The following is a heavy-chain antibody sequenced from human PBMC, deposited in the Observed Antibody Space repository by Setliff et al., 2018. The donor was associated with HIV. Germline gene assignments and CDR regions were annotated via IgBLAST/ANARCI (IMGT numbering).Heavy chain of an antibody. CDR2: IYTSGST. V-gene: IGHV4-61*02. Sequence: LSLTCTVSGGSISSGSYYWSWIRQTAGKGLEWIGRIYTSGSTNYNPSLKSRVTISVDTSKNQFSLKLRSVTAADTAVYYCARETYYYDNPQYYYYYMDVWGKGTTVTVSS. D-gene: IGHD3-22*01. CDR3: ARETYYYDNPQYYYYYMDV. J-gene: IGHJ6*03. CDR1: GGSISSGSYY.